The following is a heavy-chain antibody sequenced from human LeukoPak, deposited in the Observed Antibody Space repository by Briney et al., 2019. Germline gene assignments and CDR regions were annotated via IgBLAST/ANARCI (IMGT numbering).Heavy chain of an antibody. J-gene: IGHJ4*02. CDR2: ISYDGSNK. CDR3: PMGGSNFDY. Sequence: PGGSLRLTCAASGFTFSGYGTHWVRQAPGKGLEWVAVISYDGSNKYYADSVKGRFTISRDNSKNTLYLQMNSLRAEDTAVYYCPMGGSNFDYWGQGTLVSVSS. D-gene: IGHD3-16*01. CDR1: GFTFSGYG. V-gene: IGHV3-30*03.